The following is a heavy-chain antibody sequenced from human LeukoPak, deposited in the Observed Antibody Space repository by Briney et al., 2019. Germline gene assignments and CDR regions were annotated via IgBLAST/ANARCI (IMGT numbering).Heavy chain of an antibody. CDR3: ARDPGGFEREGAFDI. CDR2: IHYSGST. CDR1: GGSISSYY. D-gene: IGHD3-16*01. Sequence: PSETLSLTCAVSGGSISSYYWSWIRQPPGRGLEWIGSIHYSGSTNYNPSLKSRVTISVDTSKNQFSLKLSSVTAADTAVYYCARDPGGFEREGAFDIWGQGTMVTVSS. V-gene: IGHV4-59*01. J-gene: IGHJ3*02.